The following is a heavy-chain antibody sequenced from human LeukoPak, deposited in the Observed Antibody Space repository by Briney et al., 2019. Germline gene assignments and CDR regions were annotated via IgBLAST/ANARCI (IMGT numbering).Heavy chain of an antibody. V-gene: IGHV3-11*01. Sequence: GGSLRLSCAASGFMFSDEYMSWIRQAPGKGLEWVSFISNSGDFIAYADSVKGRFTISRDNAKNSLFLQMNSLRAEDTAVYYCARARGTGPGAHFDYWGQGTLVIVSS. CDR1: GFMFSDEY. CDR3: ARARGTGPGAHFDY. D-gene: IGHD3-10*01. CDR2: ISNSGDFI. J-gene: IGHJ4*02.